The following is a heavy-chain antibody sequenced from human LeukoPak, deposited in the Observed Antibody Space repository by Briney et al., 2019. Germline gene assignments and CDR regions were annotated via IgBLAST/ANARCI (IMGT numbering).Heavy chain of an antibody. CDR3: AKWKYSNSGIDDY. J-gene: IGHJ4*02. V-gene: IGHV3-23*01. D-gene: IGHD6-6*01. Sequence: GGSLRLSCAASGFTFSRYAMSWVRQAPGKGLEWVSTISGSGDTTYFADSVKGRFIISRDNSKNTVYLQMNSLRAEDTAVYYCAKWKYSNSGIDDYWGQGALVTVSS. CDR1: GFTFSRYA. CDR2: ISGSGDTT.